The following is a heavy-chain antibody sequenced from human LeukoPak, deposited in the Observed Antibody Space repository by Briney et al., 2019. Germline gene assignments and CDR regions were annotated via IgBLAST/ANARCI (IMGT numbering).Heavy chain of an antibody. CDR3: ARGPLFWSGRNRKRVDAFDI. J-gene: IGHJ3*02. CDR2: INPNSGGT. CDR1: GYTFTGYY. Sequence: GASVKVSCKASGYTFTGYYMHWVRQAPGQGLEWMGWINPNSGGTNYAQKFQGRVTMTRDTSISTAYMELSRLRSDDTAVYYCARGPLFWSGRNRKRVDAFDIWGQGTMVTVSS. D-gene: IGHD3-3*01. V-gene: IGHV1-2*02.